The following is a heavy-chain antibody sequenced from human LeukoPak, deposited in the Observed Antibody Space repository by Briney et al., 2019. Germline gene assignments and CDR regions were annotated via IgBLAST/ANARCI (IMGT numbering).Heavy chain of an antibody. Sequence: SETLSLTCTVSGGSISSYYWSWIRQPPGKGLEWIGYIYYSGSTNYNPSLKSRVTISVDTSKNQFSLRLSSVTAADTAVYYCARDMTREGYWHFGLWGRGSLLAVSS. V-gene: IGHV4-59*12. CDR1: GGSISSYY. J-gene: IGHJ2*01. CDR3: ARDMTREGYWHFGL. CDR2: IYYSGST. D-gene: IGHD3-16*01.